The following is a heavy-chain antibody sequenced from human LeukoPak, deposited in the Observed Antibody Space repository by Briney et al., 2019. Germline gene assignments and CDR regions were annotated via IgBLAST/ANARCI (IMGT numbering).Heavy chain of an antibody. Sequence: EASVKVSCKASGGTFSSYAISWVRQAPGQGLEWMGGIIPIFGTANYAQKFQGRVTITTDESTSTAYMELSSLRSGDTAVYYCASPAREYSSSSTGDAFDIWGQGTMVTVSS. J-gene: IGHJ3*02. CDR3: ASPAREYSSSSTGDAFDI. CDR2: IIPIFGTA. V-gene: IGHV1-69*05. CDR1: GGTFSSYA. D-gene: IGHD6-6*01.